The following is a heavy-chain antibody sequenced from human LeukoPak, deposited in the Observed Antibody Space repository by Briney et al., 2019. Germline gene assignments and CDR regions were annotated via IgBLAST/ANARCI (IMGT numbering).Heavy chain of an antibody. CDR2: IGTASDT. J-gene: IGHJ6*03. CDR1: GFTFSSFD. CDR3: ARGPPRGKYYYMDV. V-gene: IGHV3-13*01. D-gene: IGHD1-1*01. Sequence: PGGSLRLFCGASGFTFSSFDMHWVRQPTGQGLEWVSTIGTASDTYYPGSVEGRFTLSRDNAKNSLYLQMNSLTAGDTAVYYCARGPPRGKYYYMDVWGKGTTVTVSS.